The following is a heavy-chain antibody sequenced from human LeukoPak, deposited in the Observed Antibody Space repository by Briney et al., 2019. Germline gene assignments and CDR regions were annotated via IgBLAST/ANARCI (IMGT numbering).Heavy chain of an antibody. Sequence: ASVKLSCKASGYTFTSNYIHWVRQAPPQALEWMGMINPSGGSTSYARKFQGRETTTNETTTTTVFIELSSLRPADTALCSCARGLWTWLVDYWGQGTLVTVS. CDR3: ARGLWTWLVDY. D-gene: IGHD3-16*01. V-gene: IGHV1-46*01. CDR1: GYTFTSNY. CDR2: INPSGGST. J-gene: IGHJ4*02.